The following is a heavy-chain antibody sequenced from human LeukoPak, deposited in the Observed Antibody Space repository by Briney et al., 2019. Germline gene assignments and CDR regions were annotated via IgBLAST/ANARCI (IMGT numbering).Heavy chain of an antibody. J-gene: IGHJ5*02. CDR1: GFTFSSYA. V-gene: IGHV3-23*01. CDR2: ISGSGGST. Sequence: GGSLRLSCAASGFTFSSYAMSWVRQAPGKGLEWVSAISGSGGSTYYADSVRGRCTISRDNSKNTLYLQMNSLRAEDTAVYYFGERGSSRDPPALNWFDPWGQGTLVTVSS. CDR3: GERGSSRDPPALNWFDP. D-gene: IGHD2-15*01.